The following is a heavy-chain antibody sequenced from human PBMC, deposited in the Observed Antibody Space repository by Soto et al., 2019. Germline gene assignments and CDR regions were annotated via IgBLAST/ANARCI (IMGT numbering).Heavy chain of an antibody. CDR2: IYYSGST. CDR1: GGSISSYY. J-gene: IGHJ5*02. CDR3: ARAARSNWFDP. V-gene: IGHV4-59*01. D-gene: IGHD6-6*01. Sequence: ETLSLTCTVSGGSISSYYWSWIRQPPGKGLEWIGYIYYSGSTNYNPSLKSRVTISVDTSKNQFSLKLSSVTAADTAVYYCARAARSNWFDPWGQGTLVTVSS.